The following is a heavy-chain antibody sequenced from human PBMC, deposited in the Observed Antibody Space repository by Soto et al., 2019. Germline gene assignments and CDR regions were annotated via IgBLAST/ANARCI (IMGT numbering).Heavy chain of an antibody. CDR2: INPRGETR. CDR3: ARSGIPLIEILDY. J-gene: IGHJ4*01. V-gene: IGHV3-11*01. Sequence: DLEESGGGLVEPGESLRLSCAGSGFTFSDYYMNWIRQVPGQGLEWLSFINPRGETRYIADSIRGRFTFSRDNARRSLYLQMSSLRAEDTAVYYCARSGIPLIEILDYWGHGTLVTVSS. D-gene: IGHD1-1*01. CDR1: GFTFSDYY.